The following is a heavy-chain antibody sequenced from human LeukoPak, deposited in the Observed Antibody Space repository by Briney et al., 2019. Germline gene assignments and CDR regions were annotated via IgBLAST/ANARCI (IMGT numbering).Heavy chain of an antibody. D-gene: IGHD5-18*01. Sequence: SETLSLTCTVSGGSINSSSYYWGWIRQPPGKGLEWIGTIYYSGSTYYNPSLKSRVTISVDTSKNQFSLKLSSVTAADTAVYYCARVYSYGYNRYFDYWGQGTLVTVSS. J-gene: IGHJ4*02. V-gene: IGHV4-39*07. CDR3: ARVYSYGYNRYFDY. CDR1: GGSINSSSYY. CDR2: IYYSGST.